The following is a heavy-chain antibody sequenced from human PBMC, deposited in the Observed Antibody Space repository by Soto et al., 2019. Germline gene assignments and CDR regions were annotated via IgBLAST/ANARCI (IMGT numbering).Heavy chain of an antibody. CDR3: ARESVGTTATLDYYYFYMDV. CDR2: INPNSGRT. J-gene: IGHJ6*03. V-gene: IGHV1-2*04. CDR1: GYAFSQFY. Sequence: QVQLVQSGAEVKKPGASVKVSCKASGYAFSQFYIHWMRQAPGQGLEWMGWINPNSGRTKFAQNFQGWVTMTRDTSIKTVYMEVSGLRSDATAVYYCARESVGTTATLDYYYFYMDVWCKGTTVTVSS. D-gene: IGHD4-17*01.